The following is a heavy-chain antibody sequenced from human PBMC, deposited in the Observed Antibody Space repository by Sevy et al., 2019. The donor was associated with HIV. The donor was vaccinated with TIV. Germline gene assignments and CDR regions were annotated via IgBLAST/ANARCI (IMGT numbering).Heavy chain of an antibody. Sequence: SETLSLTCTVSGGSISSSSYYWGWIRQPPGKGLEWIGSIYYSGSTYYNPSLKSRVTISVDTSKNQFSLKLSSVTAAVTAVYYCARLRYCSSTSCYRTMGYYYGMDVWGQGTTVTVSS. V-gene: IGHV4-39*01. CDR1: GGSISSSSYY. D-gene: IGHD2-2*02. CDR3: ARLRYCSSTSCYRTMGYYYGMDV. CDR2: IYYSGST. J-gene: IGHJ6*02.